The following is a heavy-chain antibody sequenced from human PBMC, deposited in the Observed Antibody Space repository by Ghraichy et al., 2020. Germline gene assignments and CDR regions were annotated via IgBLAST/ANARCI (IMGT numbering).Heavy chain of an antibody. Sequence: ASVKVSCKASGYTFTGYYMHWVRQAPGQGLEWMGWINPNSGGTNYAQKFQGRVTMTRNTSISTAYMELSRLRSDDTAVYYCALPGGELRSSYNWFDPWGQGTLVTVSS. CDR1: GYTFTGYY. CDR2: INPNSGGT. CDR3: ALPGGELRSSYNWFDP. D-gene: IGHD1-26*01. V-gene: IGHV1-2*02. J-gene: IGHJ5*02.